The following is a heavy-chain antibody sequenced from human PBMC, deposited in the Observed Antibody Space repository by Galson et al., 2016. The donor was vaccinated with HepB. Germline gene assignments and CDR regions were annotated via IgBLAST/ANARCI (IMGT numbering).Heavy chain of an antibody. V-gene: IGHV3-30-3*01. CDR1: GFTFSEYY. Sequence: SLRLSCAASGFTFSEYYMSWVRQAPGKGLEWVAVLMHVGGEKDYGDSVKGRFTISRDDSKNTLHLQMNSLRGDDTAVYYCARGYYNAMDVWGQGATVTV. J-gene: IGHJ6*02. CDR3: ARGYYNAMDV. CDR2: LMHVGGEK.